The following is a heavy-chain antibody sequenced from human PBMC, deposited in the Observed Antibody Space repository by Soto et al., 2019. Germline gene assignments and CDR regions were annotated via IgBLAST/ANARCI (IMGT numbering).Heavy chain of an antibody. CDR3: ARVSDPGLERREVAFDI. CDR2: IYYSGST. D-gene: IGHD1-1*01. J-gene: IGHJ3*02. V-gene: IGHV4-59*01. Sequence: SETLSLTCTVSGGSISSYYWSWIRQPPGKGLEWIGYIYYSGSTNYNPSLKSRVTISVDTSKNQFSLKLSSVTAADTAVYYRARVSDPGLERREVAFDIWGQGTMVTVSS. CDR1: GGSISSYY.